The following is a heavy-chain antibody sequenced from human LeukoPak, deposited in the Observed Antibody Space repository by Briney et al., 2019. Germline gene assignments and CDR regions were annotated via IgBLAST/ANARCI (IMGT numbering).Heavy chain of an antibody. D-gene: IGHD4/OR15-4a*01. CDR3: ARDHDFGPDY. J-gene: IGHJ4*02. Sequence: GASLKVSCKASGYTFTGHYMHWLRQAPGQGLEWMGWIKPDSGVTNYAQNFQGRVTMTSDTSISTAYMELSSLTSDDTAMYYCARDHDFGPDYWGQGTLVTVSA. V-gene: IGHV1-2*02. CDR1: GYTFTGHY. CDR2: IKPDSGVT.